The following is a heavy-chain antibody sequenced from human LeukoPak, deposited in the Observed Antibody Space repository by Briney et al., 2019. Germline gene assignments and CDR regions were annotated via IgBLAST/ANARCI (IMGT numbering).Heavy chain of an antibody. CDR1: GGSISSSSYY. V-gene: IGHV4-39*07. D-gene: IGHD1-26*01. J-gene: IGHJ5*02. Sequence: SETLSLTCTVSGGSISSSSYYWGWIRQPPGKGLEWIGSIYYSGSTYYNPSLKSRVTISVDTSKNQFSLKLSSVTAADTAVYYCARDGWELLSPWGQGTLVTVSS. CDR3: ARDGWELLSP. CDR2: IYYSGST.